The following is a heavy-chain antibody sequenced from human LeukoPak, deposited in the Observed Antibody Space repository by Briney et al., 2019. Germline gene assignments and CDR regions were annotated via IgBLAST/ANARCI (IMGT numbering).Heavy chain of an antibody. J-gene: IGHJ4*02. CDR3: AKARYSSGWDYFDY. V-gene: IGHV3-23*01. CDR1: GFTFSSYA. D-gene: IGHD6-19*01. CDR2: ISGSGGST. Sequence: GGSLRLSCAASGFTFSSYAMSWVRQAPGKGLEWVSGISGSGGSTYYADSVKGRFTISRDNSKNTLYLRMNSLRGEDTAVYYCAKARYSSGWDYFDYWGQGTLVTVSS.